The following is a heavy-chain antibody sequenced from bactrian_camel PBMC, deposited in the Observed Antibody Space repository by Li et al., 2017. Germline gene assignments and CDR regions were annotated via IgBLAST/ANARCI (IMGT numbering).Heavy chain of an antibody. CDR3: KLWATGGSPCGAEYDY. CDR2: INSGGAGT. V-gene: IGHV3S40*01. CDR1: GFTLSNYD. Sequence: DVQLVESGGGLVQPGGSLRLSCAASGFTLSNYDMSWVRQAPGKGLEWVSTINSGGAGTFYADSVKGRFTISRDNAKNTLWLQMTSLKTEDTAMYQCKLWATGGSPCGAEYDYWGQGTQVTVS. J-gene: IGHJ4*01. D-gene: IGHD2*01.